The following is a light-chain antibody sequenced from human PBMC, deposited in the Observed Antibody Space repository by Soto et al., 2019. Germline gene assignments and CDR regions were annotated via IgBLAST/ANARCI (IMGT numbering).Light chain of an antibody. CDR1: SSDVGGYNY. CDR2: DVS. Sequence: QSALTQPASVSGSPGQSITISCTGTSSDVGGYNYVSWYQHHPGKAPKVMIYDVSNRPSGVSNRFSGSKSGNTASLTISGLHTEDEADYYCSSYTSSSTLLFGGGTKVTVL. CDR3: SSYTSSSTLL. V-gene: IGLV2-14*03. J-gene: IGLJ2*01.